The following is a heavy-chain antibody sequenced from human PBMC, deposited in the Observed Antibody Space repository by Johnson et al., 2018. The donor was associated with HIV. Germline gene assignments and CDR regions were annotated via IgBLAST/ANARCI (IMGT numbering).Heavy chain of an antibody. V-gene: IGHV3-30*02. Sequence: QVQLVESGGGVVQPGGSLRLSCAASGFTFNTYGMHWVRQAPGKGLEWVAFIRYDGSNKYYADSVQGRFTISRDNSKNTLYLQMNSLRAEDTAMDYCAKDLQLWAPSSAFDIWGQGTMVTVSS. J-gene: IGHJ3*02. CDR2: IRYDGSNK. D-gene: IGHD5-18*01. CDR1: GFTFNTYG. CDR3: AKDLQLWAPSSAFDI.